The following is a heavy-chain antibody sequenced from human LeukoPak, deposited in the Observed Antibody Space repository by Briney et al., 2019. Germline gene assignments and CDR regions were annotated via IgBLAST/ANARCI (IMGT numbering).Heavy chain of an antibody. CDR2: INHSGST. D-gene: IGHD6-13*01. CDR3: ARVHRYSSSWERGKMNWFDP. Sequence: PGGSLRLSCAASGFTFSDYYMSWIRQPPGKGLEWIGEINHSGSTNYNPSLKSRVTISVDTSKNQFSLKLSSVTAADTAVYYCARVHRYSSSWERGKMNWFDPWGQGTLVTVSS. J-gene: IGHJ5*02. CDR1: GFTFSDYY. V-gene: IGHV4-34*01.